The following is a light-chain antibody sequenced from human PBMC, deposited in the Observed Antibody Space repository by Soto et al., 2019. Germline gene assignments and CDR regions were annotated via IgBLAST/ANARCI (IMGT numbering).Light chain of an antibody. V-gene: IGLV2-14*01. Sequence: QSALTQPASVSGSPGQSITISCTGTSSDVGGYNYVSWYQQHPGKAPKLMIYEVSNRPSGVSNRFSGSKSGNTASLTISGLQAEDEADYYCSSYTSSSTFPYVFGTGTKLPS. CDR1: SSDVGGYNY. J-gene: IGLJ1*01. CDR3: SSYTSSSTFPYV. CDR2: EVS.